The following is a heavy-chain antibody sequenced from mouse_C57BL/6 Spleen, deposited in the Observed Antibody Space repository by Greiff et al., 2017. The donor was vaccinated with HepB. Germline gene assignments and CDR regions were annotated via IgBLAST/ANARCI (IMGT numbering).Heavy chain of an antibody. CDR2: IDPSDSYT. Sequence: QVQLQQPGAELVMPGASVKLSCKASGYTFTSYWMHWVKQWPGQGLEWIGEIDPSDSYTNYNQKFKGKSTLTVDKSSSTAYMQLSSLTSEDSAVYYCARSGYYGSSYGYFDVWGTGTTVTVSS. CDR1: GYTFTSYW. V-gene: IGHV1-69*01. J-gene: IGHJ1*03. D-gene: IGHD1-1*01. CDR3: ARSGYYGSSYGYFDV.